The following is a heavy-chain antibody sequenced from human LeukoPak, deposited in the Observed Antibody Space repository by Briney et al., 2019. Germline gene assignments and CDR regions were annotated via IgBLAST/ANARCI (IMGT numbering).Heavy chain of an antibody. D-gene: IGHD4-17*01. CDR1: GGSFSGYY. J-gene: IGHJ6*02. CDR2: INHSGST. V-gene: IGHV4-34*01. Sequence: SETLSLTCAVYGGSFSGYYWSWIRQPPGKGLEWIGEINHSGSTNYNPSLKSRVTISVDTSKNQFSLKLSSVTAADTAVYYCARGYGPREVCYYYYYGMDVWGQGTTVTVSS. CDR3: ARGYGPREVCYYYYYGMDV.